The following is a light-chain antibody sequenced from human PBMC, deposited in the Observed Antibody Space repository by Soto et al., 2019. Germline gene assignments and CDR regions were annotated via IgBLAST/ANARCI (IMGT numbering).Light chain of an antibody. CDR1: QNVTNW. J-gene: IGKJ1*01. CDR3: QQYHTFWT. CDR2: DVS. V-gene: IGKV1-5*01. Sequence: DIQMTQSPSTLSASVGDRVTITCRARQNVTNWLAWYQQRPGKAPKLLIYDVSSLDSGVPSRFSGSGSGTEFTFTISSLQADDSATYYCQQYHTFWTFGQGTTVEIK.